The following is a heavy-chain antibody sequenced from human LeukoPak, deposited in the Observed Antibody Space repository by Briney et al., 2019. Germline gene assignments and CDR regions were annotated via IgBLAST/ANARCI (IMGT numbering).Heavy chain of an antibody. CDR3: ARVATDSFDWFVRRANWFDP. CDR2: IIPIFGTA. D-gene: IGHD3-9*01. J-gene: IGHJ5*02. CDR1: GYTLTELS. V-gene: IGHV1-69*13. Sequence: ASVKVSCKVSGYTLTELSMHWVRQAPGKGLEWMGGIIPIFGTANYAQKFQGRVTITADESTSTAYMELSSLRSEDTAVYYCARVATDSFDWFVRRANWFDPWGQGTLVTVSS.